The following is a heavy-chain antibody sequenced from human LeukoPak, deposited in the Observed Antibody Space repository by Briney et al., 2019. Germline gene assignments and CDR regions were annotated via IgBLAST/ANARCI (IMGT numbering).Heavy chain of an antibody. D-gene: IGHD5-24*01. CDR1: GGSISSSSYY. CDR2: IYYSGST. V-gene: IGHV4-39*01. CDR3: ARQLRANRDLDY. Sequence: KPSETLSLTCTVSGGSISSSSYYWGWIRQPPGKGLEWIGSIYYSGSTYYNPSLKSRVTISVDTSKNQFSLKLSSVTAADTAVYYCARQLRANRDLDYWGQGTLVTVSS. J-gene: IGHJ4*02.